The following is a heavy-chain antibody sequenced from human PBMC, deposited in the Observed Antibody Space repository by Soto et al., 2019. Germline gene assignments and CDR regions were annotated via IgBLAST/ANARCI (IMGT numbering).Heavy chain of an antibody. CDR1: CGSISSSSYY. V-gene: IGHV4-39*01. D-gene: IGHD6-19*01. CDR3: ARQQYTSGWYIFDY. CDR2: IYYSGST. J-gene: IGHJ4*02. Sequence: SETLSLTCTVSCGSISSSSYYWGWIRQPPGKGLEWIGSIYYSGSTFYNPSLKSRVTISVDTSKNQFSLKLSSVTAADAAVYYCARQQYTSGWYIFDYWGQGTLVTVSS.